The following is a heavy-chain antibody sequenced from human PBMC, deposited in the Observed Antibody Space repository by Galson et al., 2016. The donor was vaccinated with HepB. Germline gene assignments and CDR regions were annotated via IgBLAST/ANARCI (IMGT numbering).Heavy chain of an antibody. CDR1: GFTFSRYG. V-gene: IGHV3-30*03. CDR3: AVDPRGY. J-gene: IGHJ4*02. CDR2: ISYDGSNK. D-gene: IGHD3-10*01. Sequence: SLRLSCAASGFTFSRYGMHWVRQAPGKGLEWVAVISYDGSNKYYADSVKGRFTTSRDNSKNTLYLQMNRLRAEDTAVCYCAVDPRGYWGQGTLVTVSS.